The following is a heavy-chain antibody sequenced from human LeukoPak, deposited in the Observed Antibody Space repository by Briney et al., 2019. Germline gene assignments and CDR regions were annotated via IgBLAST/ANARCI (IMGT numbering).Heavy chain of an antibody. CDR3: ARGGYYGSGNDFRFDP. V-gene: IGHV4-59*01. J-gene: IGHJ5*02. CDR1: GGSISSYY. D-gene: IGHD3-10*01. Sequence: SETLSLTCTGSGGSISSYYWSWIRQPPGKGVEWIGYIYYSGSTNYKPSLNSRVTISVDTSKNQFSLKLSPVTAADTAVYYCARGGYYGSGNDFRFDPWGQGTLVTVSS. CDR2: IYYSGST.